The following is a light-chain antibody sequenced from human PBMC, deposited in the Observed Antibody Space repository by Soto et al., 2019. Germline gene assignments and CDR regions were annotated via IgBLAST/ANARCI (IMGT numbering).Light chain of an antibody. CDR2: GAS. CDR1: QSVSSN. V-gene: IGKV3-15*01. Sequence: EIVMTQSPATLSVSPGERATLSCRASQSVSSNLAWYQQKPGQAPRLLIYGASTRATGGPARFSGSGSGTEFTLTISSLQSEDFASYFCQQSSNIPLTFGGGTKVEIK. J-gene: IGKJ4*01. CDR3: QQSSNIPLT.